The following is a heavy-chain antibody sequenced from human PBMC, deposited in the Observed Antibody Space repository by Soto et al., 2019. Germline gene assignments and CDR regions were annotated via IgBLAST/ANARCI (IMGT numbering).Heavy chain of an antibody. J-gene: IGHJ6*02. CDR3: ARVVIPLPYYYYYGMDV. CDR2: IIPIFGTA. V-gene: IGHV1-69*12. D-gene: IGHD3-22*01. Sequence: QVQLVQSGAEVKKPGSSVKVSCKASGGTFSSYAISWVRQAPGQGLEWMRGIIPIFGTANYAQKFQGRVTITEDESTSTAYMELSSLRSEDTAVYYCARVVIPLPYYYYYGMDVWGQGTTVTVSS. CDR1: GGTFSSYA.